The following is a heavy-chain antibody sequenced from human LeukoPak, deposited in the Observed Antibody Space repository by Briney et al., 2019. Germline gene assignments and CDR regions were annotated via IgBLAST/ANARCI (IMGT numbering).Heavy chain of an antibody. CDR1: GFTFSSYA. CDR2: ISYDGNNK. D-gene: IGHD7-27*01. Sequence: GGSLRLTCAASGFTFSSYAMHWVRQAPGKGLEWVAVISYDGNNKYYANSVKGGFTISRDNSKNTLYLQMNSLRPEDTAIYYCARGNWGSLFDAFDIWGQGTMVTVSS. CDR3: ARGNWGSLFDAFDI. V-gene: IGHV3-30-3*01. J-gene: IGHJ3*02.